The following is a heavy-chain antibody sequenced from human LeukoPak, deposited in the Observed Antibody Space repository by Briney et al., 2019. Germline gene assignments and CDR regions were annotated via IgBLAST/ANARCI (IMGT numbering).Heavy chain of an antibody. Sequence: SETLSLTCAVSGYSISSGYYWGWIRQPPGKGLEWIGGIYHSGSTYYNPSLKSRVTISVDTSKNQFSLKLSSVTAADTAVYYCARYVVVPAAPPDYWGQGTLVTVSS. V-gene: IGHV4-38-2*01. CDR2: IYHSGST. J-gene: IGHJ4*02. D-gene: IGHD2-2*01. CDR1: GYSISSGYY. CDR3: ARYVVVPAAPPDY.